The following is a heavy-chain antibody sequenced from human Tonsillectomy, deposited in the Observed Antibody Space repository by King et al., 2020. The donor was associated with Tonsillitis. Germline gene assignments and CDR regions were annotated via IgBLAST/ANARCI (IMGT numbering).Heavy chain of an antibody. J-gene: IGHJ3*02. CDR3: TTVGGFCSGGSCYSVLGAFDI. CDR1: GFTFSSAW. CDR2: IESKSVGGTK. D-gene: IGHD2-15*01. V-gene: IGHV3-15*04. Sequence: VQLVESGGGLVKPGESLRLSCAASGFTFSSAWMSWVRQAPGKGLEWFGRIESKSVGGTKDYAAPAKGRLTISRDDSKNTLYLQMNSLKTEEKAVYYCTTVGGFCSGGSCYSVLGAFDIWGQGTMVTVSS.